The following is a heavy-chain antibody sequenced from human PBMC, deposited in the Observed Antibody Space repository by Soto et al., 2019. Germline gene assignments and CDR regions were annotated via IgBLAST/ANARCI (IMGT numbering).Heavy chain of an antibody. CDR3: AREGYNGMVVAATLLMPLDRPFDY. J-gene: IGHJ4*02. Sequence: QVQLVQSGAEVKKPGSSVKVSCKASGGTFSSYTISWVRQAPGQGLEWMGRIIPILGIANYAQKFQGRVTITADKSTSTAYMELSSLRSEDTAVYYCAREGYNGMVVAATLLMPLDRPFDYWGQGTLVTVSS. V-gene: IGHV1-69*08. CDR2: IIPILGIA. D-gene: IGHD2-15*01. CDR1: GGTFSSYT.